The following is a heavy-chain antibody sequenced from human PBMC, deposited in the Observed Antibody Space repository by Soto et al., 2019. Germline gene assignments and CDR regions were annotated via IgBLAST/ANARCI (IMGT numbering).Heavy chain of an antibody. CDR3: ARDSDTERECYYYYGMDV. V-gene: IGHV3-30-3*01. Sequence: QVQLVESGGGVVQPGRSLRLSCAASGFTFSSYAMHWVRQAPGKGLEWVAVISYDGSNKYYADSVKGRFTISRDNSKNTLYLQMNSLRAEDTAVYYCARDSDTERECYYYYGMDVWGQGTTVTVSS. J-gene: IGHJ6*02. D-gene: IGHD5-18*01. CDR2: ISYDGSNK. CDR1: GFTFSSYA.